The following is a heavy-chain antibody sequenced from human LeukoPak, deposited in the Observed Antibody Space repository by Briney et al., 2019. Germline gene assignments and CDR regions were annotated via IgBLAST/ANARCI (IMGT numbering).Heavy chain of an antibody. D-gene: IGHD3-22*01. CDR2: ISYDASNK. Sequence: GGSLRLSCAVSGFTFSSNGMHWVRQAPGKGLEWVAVISYDASNKYYADSVKGRFTISRDNSKNTLYLQMNCLRAEDTAVYYCAKDHDYDTSALGYWGQGTLVTVSS. V-gene: IGHV3-30*18. J-gene: IGHJ4*02. CDR1: GFTFSSNG. CDR3: AKDHDYDTSALGY.